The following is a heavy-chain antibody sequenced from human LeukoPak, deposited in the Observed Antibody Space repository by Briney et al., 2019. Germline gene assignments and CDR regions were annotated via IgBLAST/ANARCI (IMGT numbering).Heavy chain of an antibody. CDR3: AKGSTAAGTPFDS. CDR1: GFTFGRYA. J-gene: IGHJ4*02. V-gene: IGHV3-23*01. Sequence: PGGSLRLSCAASGFTFGRYAMSWVRQAPGKGLEWVSGISGSSDSTYYADSVKGRFTISRDNSKNTLYLEMNRLRAEDTAVYNCAKGSTAAGTPFDSWGQGTLVTVSS. CDR2: ISGSSDST. D-gene: IGHD1-14*01.